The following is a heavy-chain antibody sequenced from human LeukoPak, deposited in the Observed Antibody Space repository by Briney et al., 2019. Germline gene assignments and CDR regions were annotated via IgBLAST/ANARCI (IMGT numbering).Heavy chain of an antibody. D-gene: IGHD6-13*01. CDR1: GGSISSYY. Sequence: SETLSLTCTVSGGSISSYYWSWIRRPPGKGLEWSGYIYCSGSTNYNPSLKSRVTISVDTSKNQFSLKLSSVTAADTAVYYCARHGSSWYEKDYFDYWGQGTLVTVSS. J-gene: IGHJ4*02. CDR3: ARHGSSWYEKDYFDY. CDR2: IYCSGST. V-gene: IGHV4-59*08.